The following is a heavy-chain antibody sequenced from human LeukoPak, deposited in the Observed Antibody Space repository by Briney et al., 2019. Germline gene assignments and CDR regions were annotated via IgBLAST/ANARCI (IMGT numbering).Heavy chain of an antibody. J-gene: IGHJ4*02. D-gene: IGHD6-13*01. V-gene: IGHV3-30-3*01. CDR1: GFSFNSYD. CDR2: ISYDGSNK. CDR3: ARDRRDSSSWNFDY. Sequence: PGGSLRLSCAASGFSFNSYDMHWVRQAPGKGLEWVAVISYDGSNKYYADSVKGRFTISRDNSKNTLYLQMNSLRAEDTAVYYCARDRRDSSSWNFDYWGQGTLVTVSS.